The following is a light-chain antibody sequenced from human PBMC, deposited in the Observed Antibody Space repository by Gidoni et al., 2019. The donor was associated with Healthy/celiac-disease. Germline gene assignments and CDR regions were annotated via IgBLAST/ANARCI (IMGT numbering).Light chain of an antibody. CDR2: GAS. J-gene: IGKJ1*01. Sequence: EIVMTQSPATLSVSPGEGATLSCRASQSISSNLAWYQQKPGQAPRLLIYGASTRATGTPARFSGSGSGTEFTLTISSLQSEDFAVYHCQQYNNWPRTFGQGTKVEIK. V-gene: IGKV3-15*01. CDR1: QSISSN. CDR3: QQYNNWPRT.